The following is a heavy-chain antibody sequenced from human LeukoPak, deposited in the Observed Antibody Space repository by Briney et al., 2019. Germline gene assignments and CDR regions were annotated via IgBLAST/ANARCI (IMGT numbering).Heavy chain of an antibody. Sequence: ASVKVSCKASGYTFTSYAMHWVRQAPGQRLXXXXWINAGNGNTKYSQKFQGRVTITRDTSASTAYMELSSLRSEDTAVYYCARSPYGDGAWYFDLWGRGTLVTVSS. D-gene: IGHD4-17*01. V-gene: IGHV1-3*01. CDR2: INAGNGNT. J-gene: IGHJ2*01. CDR1: GYTFTSYA. CDR3: ARSPYGDGAWYFDL.